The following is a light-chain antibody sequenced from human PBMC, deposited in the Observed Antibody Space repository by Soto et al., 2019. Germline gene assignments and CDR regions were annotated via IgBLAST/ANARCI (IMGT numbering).Light chain of an antibody. V-gene: IGLV1-40*01. CDR3: QSYASSLSGYVI. CDR2: GNS. CDR1: SSNIGTPYD. J-gene: IGLJ2*01. Sequence: QSVLTQPPSVSGAPGQRVTISCTGSSSNIGTPYDVHWYQQLPGTAPKLLIYGNSNRPSGVPDRFSGSKSGTSASLAITGLQAEDEADYYCQSYASSLSGYVIFGGGTQLTVL.